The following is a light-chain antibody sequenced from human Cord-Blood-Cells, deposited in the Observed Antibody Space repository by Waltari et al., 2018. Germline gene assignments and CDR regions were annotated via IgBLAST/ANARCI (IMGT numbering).Light chain of an antibody. V-gene: IGKV3-15*01. CDR1: QSVSSN. CDR2: GAS. J-gene: IGKJ1*01. Sequence: EIVMTQSPATLSVSPGERATLSCRASQSVSSNLAWYQQKPGQAPRLLIYGASTRATGIPARFSGSGSEKEFTLTISSLQSEDFAVYYCQQYNNWPPTFGKGTKVEIK. CDR3: QQYNNWPPT.